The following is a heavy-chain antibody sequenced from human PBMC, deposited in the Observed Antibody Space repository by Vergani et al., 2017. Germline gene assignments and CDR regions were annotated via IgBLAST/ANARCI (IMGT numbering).Heavy chain of an antibody. CDR1: GGSISSYY. D-gene: IGHD1-1*01. Sequence: QVQLQESGPGLVKPSETLSLTCTVSGGSISSYYWSWIRQPPGKGLEWIGYIYYSGSTNYNPSLKSRVTISVDTSKNQFSLKLSSVTAADTAVYYCARDLKLERQAIYDDYGMDVWGQGTTVTVSS. CDR2: IYYSGST. CDR3: ARDLKLERQAIYDDYGMDV. J-gene: IGHJ6*02. V-gene: IGHV4-59*01.